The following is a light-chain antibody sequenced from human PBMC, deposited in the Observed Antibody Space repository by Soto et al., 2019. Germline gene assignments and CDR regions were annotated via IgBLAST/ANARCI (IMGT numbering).Light chain of an antibody. J-gene: IGLJ3*02. CDR2: NNN. CDR1: SSNIGSTT. CDR3: AAWDDSLNGVV. V-gene: IGLV1-44*01. Sequence: QSVLTQPPSASGTPGQRVTIACSGSSSNIGSTTVKWYQQLPGTAPKLLIYNNNQRPSGVPDRFSGSKSGTSGSLAISGLQSEDEADYYCAAWDDSLNGVVFGGGTKVTVL.